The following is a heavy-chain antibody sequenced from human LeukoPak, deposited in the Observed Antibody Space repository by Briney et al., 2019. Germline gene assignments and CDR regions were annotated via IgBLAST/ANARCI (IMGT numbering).Heavy chain of an antibody. CDR2: IWYDGSNK. CDR3: ATDSSLSPDS. CDR1: EFTFTNYG. Sequence: GRSLRLSCAASEFTFTNYGMHWVRQAPGKGLEWVAVIWYDGSNKYYAGSVKGRFTISRDNSKNTLYLQMNSLRAEDTAVYYCATDSSLSPDSWGQGTLVTVSS. V-gene: IGHV3-33*01. D-gene: IGHD2-2*01. J-gene: IGHJ5*01.